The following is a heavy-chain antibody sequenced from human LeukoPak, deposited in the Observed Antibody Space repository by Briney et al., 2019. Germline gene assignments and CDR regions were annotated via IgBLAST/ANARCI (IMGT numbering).Heavy chain of an antibody. J-gene: IGHJ6*02. CDR2: IYPRDGST. V-gene: IGHV1-46*01. Sequence: ASVKVSCKASGYTFTSNYIHWVRQAPGQGLEWMGMIYPRDGSTSYAQKFQGRVTMTTGTSTSTAYMELRSLRSDDTAVYYCARDGYCSSTSCPDLYYYYGMDVWGQGTTVTVSS. CDR1: GYTFTSNY. CDR3: ARDGYCSSTSCPDLYYYYGMDV. D-gene: IGHD2-2*03.